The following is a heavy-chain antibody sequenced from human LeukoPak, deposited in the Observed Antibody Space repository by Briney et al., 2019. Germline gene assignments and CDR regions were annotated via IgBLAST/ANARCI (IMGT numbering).Heavy chain of an antibody. CDR1: GCTFSSYA. D-gene: IGHD3-22*01. V-gene: IGHV1-69*04. J-gene: IGHJ3*02. CDR2: IIPIFGIA. Sequence: GASVNVSCKASGCTFSSYAISWVRQPPGEGVEWRGRIIPIFGIANYAQNFQGRVTITAAKSTSTVYMELSSLRSEDTAVYYCARDRGYYYDSSGYYNAFDIWGQGTMVTVSS. CDR3: ARDRGYYYDSSGYYNAFDI.